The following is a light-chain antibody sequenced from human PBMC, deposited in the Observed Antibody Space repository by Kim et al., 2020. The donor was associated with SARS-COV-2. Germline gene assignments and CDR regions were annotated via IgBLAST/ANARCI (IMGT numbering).Light chain of an antibody. CDR3: VLYMGSGIWV. Sequence: GVTVTLTCGLSSGSVSTTNYPTWSQQTPGQTPRTLIYNTKTRSSGVPDRFSGSILGSKAALTITGAQADDESDYYCVLYMGSGIWVFGGGTQLTVL. CDR1: SGSVSTTNY. J-gene: IGLJ3*02. CDR2: NTK. V-gene: IGLV8-61*01.